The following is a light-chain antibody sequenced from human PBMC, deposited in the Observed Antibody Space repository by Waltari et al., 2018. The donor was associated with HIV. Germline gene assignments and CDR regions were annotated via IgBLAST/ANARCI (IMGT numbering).Light chain of an antibody. CDR3: QQYNNWPLT. CDR2: AAS. V-gene: IGKV3-15*01. J-gene: IGKJ4*01. CDR1: HSVSSK. Sequence: EIVMKQSPATLSVSPGERVTFSCRASHSVSSKLAWYQQKPGQAPRLLIYAASTRATGIPARFSGGGSGTEFTLTISSLQSEDFAVYFCQQYNNWPLTFGGGTRVEI.